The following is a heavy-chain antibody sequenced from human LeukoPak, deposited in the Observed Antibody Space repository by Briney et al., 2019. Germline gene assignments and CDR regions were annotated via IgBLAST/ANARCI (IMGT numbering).Heavy chain of an antibody. V-gene: IGHV3-30*02. CDR1: GFTFSSYG. CDR3: AKDLMIVVVPTHY. CDR2: IRYVGSNK. D-gene: IGHD3-22*01. Sequence: PGGSLRLSCAASGFTFSSYGMHWVRQAPGKGLEWVAFIRYVGSNKYYADSVKGRFTISRDNSKNTLYLQMNSLRAEDTAVYYCAKDLMIVVVPTHYWGQGTLVTVSS. J-gene: IGHJ4*02.